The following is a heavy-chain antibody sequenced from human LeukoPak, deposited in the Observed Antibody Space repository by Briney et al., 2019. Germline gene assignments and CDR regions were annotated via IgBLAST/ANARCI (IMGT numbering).Heavy chain of an antibody. V-gene: IGHV1-8*01. D-gene: IGHD2-2*01. CDR1: GYTFTSYD. Sequence: ASVKVSCKASGYTFTSYDINWVRQATGQGLEWMGWMNPNSGNTGYAQKFQGRVTMTRNTSIRTAYMELSSLRSEDTAVYYCARVELYCSSPSCYSNWFDPWGQGTLSPSPQ. J-gene: IGHJ5*02. CDR2: MNPNSGNT. CDR3: ARVELYCSSPSCYSNWFDP.